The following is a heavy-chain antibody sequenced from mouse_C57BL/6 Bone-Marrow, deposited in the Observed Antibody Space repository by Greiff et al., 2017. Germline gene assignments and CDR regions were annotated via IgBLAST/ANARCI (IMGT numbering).Heavy chain of an antibody. Sequence: VQLQQSGPVLVKPGASVKMSCKASGYTFTDYYMNWVKQSHGKSLEWIGVINPYNGGTSYNQKFKGKATLTVDKSSSTAYMERNSLTSEDSAVYYCARERGGWFAYWGQGTLVTVSA. J-gene: IGHJ3*01. CDR3: ARERGGWFAY. CDR2: INPYNGGT. CDR1: GYTFTDYY. V-gene: IGHV1-19*01.